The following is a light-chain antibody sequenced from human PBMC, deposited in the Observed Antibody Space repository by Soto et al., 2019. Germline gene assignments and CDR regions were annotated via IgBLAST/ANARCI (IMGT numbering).Light chain of an antibody. CDR1: SSDVGAYNY. J-gene: IGLJ1*01. Sequence: QSALTQPPSASGSPGQSVTISCTGTSSDVGAYNYVSWYQQLPGKAPKLIIYEVSKRPSGVPDRFSGSKSGNTASPTVSGLQAEDEADYYCTPYAGTYSFFYVFGTGTKVTV. CDR2: EVS. V-gene: IGLV2-8*01. CDR3: TPYAGTYSFFYV.